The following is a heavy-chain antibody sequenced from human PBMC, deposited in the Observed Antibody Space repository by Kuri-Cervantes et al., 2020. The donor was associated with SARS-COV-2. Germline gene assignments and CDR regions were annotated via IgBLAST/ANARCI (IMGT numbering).Heavy chain of an antibody. Sequence: SETLSLTCTVSGGSISSGDYYWSWICQPPGKGLEWIGYIYYSGSTYYNPSLKSRVTISVDTSKNQFSLKLSSVTAADTAVYYCARDGGVGEAKEDYWGQGTLVTVSS. V-gene: IGHV4-30-4*08. CDR1: GGSISSGDYY. J-gene: IGHJ4*02. CDR3: ARDGGVGEAKEDY. D-gene: IGHD3-10*01. CDR2: IYYSGST.